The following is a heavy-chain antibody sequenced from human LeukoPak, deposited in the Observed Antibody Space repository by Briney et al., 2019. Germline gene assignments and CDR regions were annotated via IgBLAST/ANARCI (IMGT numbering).Heavy chain of an antibody. CDR3: AGIRVGAANFDY. CDR2: IYYSGST. D-gene: IGHD2-15*01. Sequence: PSETLPLTCTVSGGSISSYYWSWIRQPPGKGLEWIGYIYYSGSTNYNPSLKSRVTISVDTSRNQFSLKLSSVTAADTAVYYCAGIRVGAANFDYWGQGTLVTVSS. CDR1: GGSISSYY. V-gene: IGHV4-59*01. J-gene: IGHJ4*02.